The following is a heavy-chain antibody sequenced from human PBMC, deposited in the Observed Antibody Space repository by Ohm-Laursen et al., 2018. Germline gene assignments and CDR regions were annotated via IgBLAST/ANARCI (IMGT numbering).Heavy chain of an antibody. Sequence: LSLTCAASGFTFADHYMDWVRQAPGKGLGLVARSRDKANSYTTAYVASVKGRFSISRDDSENSLYLQMNSLKTEDTAVYYCARTRNFQPYDVWGQGTMVIVSS. D-gene: IGHD2/OR15-2a*01. CDR1: GFTFADHY. CDR3: ARTRNFQPYDV. J-gene: IGHJ3*01. CDR2: SRDKANSYTT. V-gene: IGHV3-72*01.